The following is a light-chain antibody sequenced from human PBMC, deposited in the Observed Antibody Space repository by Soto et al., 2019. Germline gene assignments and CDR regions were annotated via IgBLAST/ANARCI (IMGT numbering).Light chain of an antibody. CDR3: SSYTSGSTYV. Sequence: QSALTQPASVSGSPGQSITISCTGTSSDVGGYRYVSWYQQHPGKAPKLMIYEVSNRPSGVSNRFSGSKSGNTDSLTISGLQAEDEADYYCSSYTSGSTYVFGTGTKLTVL. J-gene: IGLJ1*01. CDR2: EVS. V-gene: IGLV2-14*01. CDR1: SSDVGGYRY.